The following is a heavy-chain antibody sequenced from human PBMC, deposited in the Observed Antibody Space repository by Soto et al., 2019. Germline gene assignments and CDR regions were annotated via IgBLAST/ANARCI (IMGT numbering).Heavy chain of an antibody. J-gene: IGHJ6*02. CDR3: ARAGRGRGMDV. V-gene: IGHV3-30-3*01. Sequence: TGGSLRLSCAASGFTFSSYAMHWVRQAPGKGLEWVAVISYDGSNKYYADSVKGRFTISRDNSKNTLYLQMNSLRAEDTAVYYCARAGRGRGMDVWGQGTTVTVSS. D-gene: IGHD3-10*01. CDR2: ISYDGSNK. CDR1: GFTFSSYA.